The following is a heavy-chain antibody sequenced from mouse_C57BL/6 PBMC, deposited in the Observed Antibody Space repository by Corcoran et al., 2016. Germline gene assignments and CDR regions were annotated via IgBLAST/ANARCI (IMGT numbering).Heavy chain of an antibody. J-gene: IGHJ4*01. Sequence: EVQLQQSGPELVKPGASVNISCKASGYTFTDYYMNWVKQSHGKSLEWIGDINPNNGGTSYNQKFKGKATLTVDKSSSTAYMELRSLTSEDSAVYYCARHGYYAMDYWGQGASVTVSS. CDR3: ARHGYYAMDY. CDR2: INPNNGGT. V-gene: IGHV1-26*01. CDR1: GYTFTDYY.